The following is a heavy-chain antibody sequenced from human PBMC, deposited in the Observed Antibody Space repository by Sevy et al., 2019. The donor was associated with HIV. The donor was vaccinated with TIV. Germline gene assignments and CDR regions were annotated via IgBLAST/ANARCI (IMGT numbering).Heavy chain of an antibody. D-gene: IGHD1-20*01. Sequence: GGSLRLSCAGSGFSFSTNGMHWARQAPGKGLDWVAVISKNGDYKYYADSVKGRFTISRDNSKNTLFLQMNSLRTEDXXXXXXXXXXXXXXXXYPRFDPWGQGTLVTVSS. CDR1: GFSFSTNG. CDR2: ISKNGDYK. J-gene: IGHJ5*02. V-gene: IGHV3-30*03. CDR3: XXXXXXXXXXYPRFDP.